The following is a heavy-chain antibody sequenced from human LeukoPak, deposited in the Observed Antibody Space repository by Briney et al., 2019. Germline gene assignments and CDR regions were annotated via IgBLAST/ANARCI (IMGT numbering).Heavy chain of an antibody. J-gene: IGHJ3*02. V-gene: IGHV4-39*07. CDR3: ARGPFSGSYSGAFDI. Sequence: SFTSYWIGWIRQPPGKGLEWIGSIYYSGSTYYNPSLKSRVTISVDTSKNQFSLKLSSVTAADTAVYYCARGPFSGSYSGAFDIWGQGTMVTVSS. CDR1: SFTSYW. CDR2: IYYSGST. D-gene: IGHD1-26*01.